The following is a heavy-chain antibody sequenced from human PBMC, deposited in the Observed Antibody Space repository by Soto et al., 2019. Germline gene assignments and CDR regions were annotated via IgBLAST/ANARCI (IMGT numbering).Heavy chain of an antibody. CDR2: IYYSGIS. CDR1: GGSISSGDYY. CDR3: ARDPAPTNYRFGMDV. V-gene: IGHV4-30-4*01. Sequence: PSETLSLTCTVSGGSISSGDYYWSWVRQSPGKGLEWLGYIYYSGISHYNPSLKSRHTISVDTSKNQFSLHLISVTAADTAVYFCARDPAPTNYRFGMDVWGQGTTGTVSS. D-gene: IGHD1-7*01. J-gene: IGHJ6*02.